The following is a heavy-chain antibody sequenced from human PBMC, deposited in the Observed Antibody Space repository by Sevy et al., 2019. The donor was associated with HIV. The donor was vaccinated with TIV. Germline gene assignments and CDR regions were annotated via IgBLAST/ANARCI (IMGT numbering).Heavy chain of an antibody. CDR2: ISGSGGST. CDR3: ANMPSYDFWSGYLVNWFDP. Sequence: GGSLRLSCAASGFTFSSYAMSWVRQAPGKGLEWVSAISGSGGSTYYADSVKGRFTISRDNSKNTLFLQMNSRRAEDTAVYYCANMPSYDFWSGYLVNWFDPWGQGTLVTVSS. V-gene: IGHV3-23*01. J-gene: IGHJ5*02. D-gene: IGHD3-3*01. CDR1: GFTFSSYA.